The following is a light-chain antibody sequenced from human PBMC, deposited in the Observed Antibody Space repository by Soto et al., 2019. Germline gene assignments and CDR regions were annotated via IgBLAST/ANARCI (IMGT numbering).Light chain of an antibody. V-gene: IGKV3-20*01. CDR2: ESS. Sequence: EIVLTQSPGTLTLSPGERATLSCRASQSVSTNYLAWYQQKPGQPPRLLISESSSRATGIPDRFSGSGSGTDFRLTISSLEPEDFAVYYCQHYGRSPPSWTFGQGTKVEIK. CDR1: QSVSTNY. J-gene: IGKJ1*01. CDR3: QHYGRSPPSWT.